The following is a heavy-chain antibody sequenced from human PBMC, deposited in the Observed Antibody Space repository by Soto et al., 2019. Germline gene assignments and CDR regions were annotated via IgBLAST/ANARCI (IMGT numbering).Heavy chain of an antibody. CDR3: ARVRAAAGTEYHYYFDY. CDR2: VYYSGST. Sequence: SETLSLTCTVSGGSISSGGYYWSWIRQHPGKGLEWIGYVYYSGSTYYNPSLKSRVTISVDTSKNQFSLKLSSVTAADTAVYYCARVRAAAGTEYHYYFDYWGQGTLVTVSS. V-gene: IGHV4-31*03. J-gene: IGHJ4*02. D-gene: IGHD6-13*01. CDR1: GGSISSGGYY.